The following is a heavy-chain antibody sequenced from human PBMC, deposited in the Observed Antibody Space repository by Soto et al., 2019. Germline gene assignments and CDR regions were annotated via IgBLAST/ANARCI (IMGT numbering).Heavy chain of an antibody. J-gene: IGHJ4*02. CDR1: VDSITSRSYY. Sequence: DTLVTTSTVNVDSITSRSYYWVWIRQPPGKGLEWIGSIYYSGSTYNNPSLRSRVSMSIDTSKDQFSLKLKSVTAADTALYFCARQRTSVVTQAYFDVWGPG. V-gene: IGHV4-39*01. D-gene: IGHD2-21*02. CDR3: ARQRTSVVTQAYFDV. CDR2: IYYSGST.